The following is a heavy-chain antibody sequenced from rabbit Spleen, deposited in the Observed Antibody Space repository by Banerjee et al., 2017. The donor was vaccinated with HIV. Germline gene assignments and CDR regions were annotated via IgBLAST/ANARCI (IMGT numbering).Heavy chain of an antibody. CDR2: IITGTSGST. Sequence: QSLEESGGGLVKPGASLTLTCTASGFSFSSSYWICWVRQAPGKGLEWIGCIITGTSGSTYYASWAKGRFTFSKTSSTTVTLQMTSLTAADTATYFCARDLVGVIGWNFAWWGPGTLVTVS. D-gene: IGHD5-1*01. CDR1: GFSFSSSYW. V-gene: IGHV1S40*01. J-gene: IGHJ6*01. CDR3: ARDLVGVIGWNFAW.